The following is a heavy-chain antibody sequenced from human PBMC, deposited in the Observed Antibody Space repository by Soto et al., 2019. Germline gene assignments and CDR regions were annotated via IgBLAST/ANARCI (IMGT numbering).Heavy chain of an antibody. D-gene: IGHD2-2*01. Sequence: PGGSLRLSCAASGFTFSSYGMHWVRQAPGKGLEWVAVISYDGSNKYYADAVKGRFTISRDNSKNTLYLQMNSLRAEDTAVYYCARDDVLSASRRCYANRTAVSGQGTTVNVSS. CDR2: ISYDGSNK. V-gene: IGHV3-30*03. CDR1: GFTFSSYG. CDR3: ARDDVLSASRRCYANRTAV. J-gene: IGHJ6*02.